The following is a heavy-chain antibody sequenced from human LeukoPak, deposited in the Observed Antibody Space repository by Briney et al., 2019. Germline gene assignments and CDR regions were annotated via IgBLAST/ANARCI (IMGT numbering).Heavy chain of an antibody. CDR1: GFPFTTHS. D-gene: IGHD3-22*01. CDR2: ISAGSDFV. CDR3: VRDKYDRGNYAYFDY. J-gene: IGHJ4*02. V-gene: IGHV3-21*01. Sequence: GGSLRLSCAASGFPFTTHSLNWVRQAPGKGLEWVTSISAGSDFVYYGESVKGRFTMSRDNAKNSLHLQMDSLTAEDTAVYYCVRDKYDRGNYAYFDYWGQGTLVTVSS.